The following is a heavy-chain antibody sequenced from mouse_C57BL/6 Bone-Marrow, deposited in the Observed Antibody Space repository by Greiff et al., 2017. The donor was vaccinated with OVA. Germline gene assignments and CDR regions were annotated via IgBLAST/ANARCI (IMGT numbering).Heavy chain of an antibody. J-gene: IGHJ1*03. Sequence: EVQLQQSGPELVKPGASVKIPCKASGYTFTDYNMAWVKQSHGKSLEWIGDINPNNGGTIYNQKFKGKATLTVDTSSSTAYMELRSLTSADTAVYYCARRRPYWYFDVWGTGTTVTVSS. CDR1: GYTFTDYN. CDR3: ARRRPYWYFDV. V-gene: IGHV1-18*01. CDR2: INPNNGGT.